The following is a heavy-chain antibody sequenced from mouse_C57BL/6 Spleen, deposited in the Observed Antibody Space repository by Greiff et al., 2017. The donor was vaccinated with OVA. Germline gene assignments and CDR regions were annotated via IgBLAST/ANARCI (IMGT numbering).Heavy chain of an antibody. J-gene: IGHJ4*01. CDR2: ISDGGSYT. CDR1: GFTFSSYA. D-gene: IGHD2-4*01. V-gene: IGHV5-4*01. Sequence: EVQVVESGGGLVKPGGSLKLSCAASGFTFSSYAMSWVRQTPEKRLEWVATISDGGSYTYYPDNVKGRFTISRDNAKNNLYLQMSHLKSEDTAMYYCAREGDYEDYYAMDYWGQGTSVTVSS. CDR3: AREGDYEDYYAMDY.